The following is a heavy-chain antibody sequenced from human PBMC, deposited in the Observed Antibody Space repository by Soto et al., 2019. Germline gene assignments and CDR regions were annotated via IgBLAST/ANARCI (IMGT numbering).Heavy chain of an antibody. D-gene: IGHD3-10*01. V-gene: IGHV4-34*01. CDR2: INDTGNI. CDR1: GGSFSGYQ. J-gene: IGHJ6*03. CDR3: ARGGIVWFGELSRRGGYYYYVDV. Sequence: QVQLQQWGAGLLKPSETLSLTCAVYGGSFSGYQWTWIRQTPGKGLEWIGEINDTGNINYNPSLKSRVTVFIDSPKKQISLKLSSVTAADTAVYYCARGGIVWFGELSRRGGYYYYVDVWGKGTEVTVSS.